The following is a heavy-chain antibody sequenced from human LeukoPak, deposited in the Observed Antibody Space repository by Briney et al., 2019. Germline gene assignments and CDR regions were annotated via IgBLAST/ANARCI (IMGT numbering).Heavy chain of an antibody. V-gene: IGHV4-59*08. CDR3: ARHEGRSGWNGWYDH. D-gene: IGHD6-19*01. CDR1: GGSIGNYC. J-gene: IGHJ1*01. CDR2: IYYTGGT. Sequence: SETLSLTCTVSGGSIGNYCWSWIRQPPGKGLEWIGYIYYTGGTNYYPSLKSRVTMSVDTSRNQFSLELNSVTAADTAVYYCARHEGRSGWNGWYDHWGQGILVTVSS.